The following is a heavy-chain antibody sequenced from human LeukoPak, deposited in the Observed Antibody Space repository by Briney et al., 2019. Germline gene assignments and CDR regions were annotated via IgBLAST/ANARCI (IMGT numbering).Heavy chain of an antibody. D-gene: IGHD1-26*01. CDR1: GFTFDDYH. Sequence: SLRLSCAASGFTFDDYHIHWVREAPRKGLEWVAGLSWNSQSIGYADSVKGRFTISRDNAKNSLYLQMNNLRVEDTALYYCAKESGTYYYFDYWGQGTLVTVSS. CDR2: LSWNSQSI. J-gene: IGHJ4*02. V-gene: IGHV3-9*01. CDR3: AKESGTYYYFDY.